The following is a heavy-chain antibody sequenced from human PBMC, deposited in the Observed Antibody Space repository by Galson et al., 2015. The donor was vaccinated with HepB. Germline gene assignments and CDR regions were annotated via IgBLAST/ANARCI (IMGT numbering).Heavy chain of an antibody. D-gene: IGHD3-22*01. CDR2: ISGSGGST. CDR1: GLTFSSYA. Sequence: SLRLSCAASGLTFSSYAMNWVRQAPGKGLEWVSAISGSGGSTYYADSVKGRLTISRDNSKNTLYLQMNSLRAEDTAVYYCADLHSSGYTYDYWGQGTTVTVSS. V-gene: IGHV3-23*01. CDR3: ADLHSSGYTYDY. J-gene: IGHJ4*03.